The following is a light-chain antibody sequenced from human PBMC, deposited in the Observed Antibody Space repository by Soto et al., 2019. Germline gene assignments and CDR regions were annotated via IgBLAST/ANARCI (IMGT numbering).Light chain of an antibody. J-gene: IGKJ1*01. Sequence: EIVLTQSPATLSLSPGERATLSCRASQSVSNFLAWYQQKPGQAPRLLIYEASNRATGIPARFSGSGSGTDFTLTISSLQPEDFAVYYCQQRSNRPPWTFGQGTKVEI. CDR1: QSVSNF. CDR2: EAS. CDR3: QQRSNRPPWT. V-gene: IGKV3-11*01.